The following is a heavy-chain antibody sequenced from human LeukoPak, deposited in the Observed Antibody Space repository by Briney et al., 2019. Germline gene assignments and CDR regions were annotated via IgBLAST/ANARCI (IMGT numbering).Heavy chain of an antibody. D-gene: IGHD4-17*01. J-gene: IGHJ3*02. CDR1: GFTFSSYA. V-gene: IGHV3-23*01. Sequence: PGGSLRLSCAAAGFTFSSYAMSWVRQAPGKGLEGVSAISGSGGSTYYADSVKGRFTISRDNSKNTLYLQMNSLRAEDTAVYYCAKEHYVDGAFDIWGQGTMVTVSS. CDR3: AKEHYVDGAFDI. CDR2: ISGSGGST.